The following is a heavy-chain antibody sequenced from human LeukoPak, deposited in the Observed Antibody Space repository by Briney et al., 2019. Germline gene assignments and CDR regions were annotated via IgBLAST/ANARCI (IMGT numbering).Heavy chain of an antibody. CDR3: ARGLWSFDD. V-gene: IGHV4-61*02. CDR1: GGSISSASYY. Sequence: SETLSLTCTVSGGSISSASYYWSWIRQPAGKGLEWIGRIYTSGSTNHSPSLESRVTISLDTSKNQFSLKLSSVTAADTAVYYCARGLWSFDDWGQGTLVTVSS. J-gene: IGHJ4*02. D-gene: IGHD5-18*01. CDR2: IYTSGST.